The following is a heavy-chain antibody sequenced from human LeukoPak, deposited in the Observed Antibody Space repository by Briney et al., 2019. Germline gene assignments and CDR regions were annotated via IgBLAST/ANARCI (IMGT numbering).Heavy chain of an antibody. CDR3: ATAEVVRGVILNWFDP. Sequence: ASVKVSCKASGGTFSNYAINWMRQPPGQGLEWMGRIIPGHGIANHAQNLLGRVTITADKSTSTAYMELRSLRSDDTAVYYCATAEVVRGVILNWFDPWGQGTVVTVSS. V-gene: IGHV1-69*04. J-gene: IGHJ5*02. CDR2: IIPGHGIA. CDR1: GGTFSNYA. D-gene: IGHD3-10*01.